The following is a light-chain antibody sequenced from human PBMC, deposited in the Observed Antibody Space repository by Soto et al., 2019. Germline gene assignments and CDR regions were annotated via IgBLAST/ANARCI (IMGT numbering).Light chain of an antibody. CDR1: QSLVYSDGHTY. Sequence: DVVMTQSPLSLPVTLGQPASISCRSSQSLVYSDGHTYLNWFQQRPGQSPRRLIYQVSNRDSGVPDRFSGSGSGTGFTLKISRVEAEDVGVYYCIQGTHGPLTFGGGTKVEIK. V-gene: IGKV2-30*01. J-gene: IGKJ4*01. CDR2: QVS. CDR3: IQGTHGPLT.